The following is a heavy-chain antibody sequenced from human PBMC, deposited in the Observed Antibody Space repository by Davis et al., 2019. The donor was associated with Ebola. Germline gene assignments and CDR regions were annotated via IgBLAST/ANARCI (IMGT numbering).Heavy chain of an antibody. J-gene: IGHJ5*02. CDR3: ARGGLSSSPFDP. D-gene: IGHD6-19*01. CDR1: GGSIISGSHY. CDR2: IFYSGIT. Sequence: PSETLSLTCTVSGGSIISGSHYWGWFRQAPGKGPEWIGSIFYSGITYYNPSLKSRVTISVDTSKNQFSLKVNSVTAADTAVYYCARGGLSSSPFDPWGQGTLVTVSS. V-gene: IGHV4-39*07.